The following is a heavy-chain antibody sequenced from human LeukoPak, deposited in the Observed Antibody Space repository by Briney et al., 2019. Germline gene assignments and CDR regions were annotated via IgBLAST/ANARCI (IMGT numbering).Heavy chain of an antibody. Sequence: GGSLRLSCAASGFTVSSNYMSWVRQAPGKGLEWVSTVSGSGGSTYYADSVKGRFTISRDNSKNTLFLQMNSLRVEDTAVYYCAKPGYCSGGSCYSYVLGAFDIWGQGTMVTVSS. D-gene: IGHD2-15*01. CDR1: GFTVSSNY. CDR2: VSGSGGST. CDR3: AKPGYCSGGSCYSYVLGAFDI. V-gene: IGHV3-23*01. J-gene: IGHJ3*02.